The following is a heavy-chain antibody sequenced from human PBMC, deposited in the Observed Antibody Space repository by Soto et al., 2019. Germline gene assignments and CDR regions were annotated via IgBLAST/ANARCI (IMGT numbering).Heavy chain of an antibody. CDR3: VRSEYSGYDERAFDM. CDR2: IYHTGNT. J-gene: IGHJ3*02. V-gene: IGHV4-59*08. D-gene: IGHD5-12*01. Sequence: PSETLSLTCTVSTDSFNDYYWSWIRQPPGKGLEWIGSIYHTGNTNYNPSLESRVSISVDTSKIQFSLSLSSVTAADTAVYYCVRSEYSGYDERAFDMWGQGTMVTVSS. CDR1: TDSFNDYY.